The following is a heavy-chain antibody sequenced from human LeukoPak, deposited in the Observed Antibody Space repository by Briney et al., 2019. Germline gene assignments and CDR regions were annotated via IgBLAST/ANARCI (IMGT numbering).Heavy chain of an antibody. V-gene: IGHV3-21*01. D-gene: IGHD2-2*01. J-gene: IGHJ4*02. CDR1: GFTFSSYS. CDR2: ISSSSSYI. Sequence: GGSLRLSCAASGFTFSSYSKNWVRQAPGKGLEWVSSISSSSSYIYYADSVKGRFTISRDNAKNSLYLQMNSLRAEDTAVYYCARDSRALIDYWGQGTLVTVSS. CDR3: ARDSRALIDY.